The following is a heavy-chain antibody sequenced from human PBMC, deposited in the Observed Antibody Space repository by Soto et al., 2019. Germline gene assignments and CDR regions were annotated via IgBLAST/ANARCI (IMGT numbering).Heavy chain of an antibody. CDR1: GGSVSSGSYY. Sequence: QVQLQESGPGLVKPSETLSLTCTVSGGSVSSGSYYWSWIRQPPGKGLEWIGYIYYSGSTNYNPSLKSRVTISVDTSKNQFSLKLSSVTAADTAVYYCARDLRSLRFLDEYYYYGMDVWGQGTTVTVSS. CDR3: ARDLRSLRFLDEYYYYGMDV. V-gene: IGHV4-61*01. CDR2: IYYSGST. J-gene: IGHJ6*02. D-gene: IGHD3-3*01.